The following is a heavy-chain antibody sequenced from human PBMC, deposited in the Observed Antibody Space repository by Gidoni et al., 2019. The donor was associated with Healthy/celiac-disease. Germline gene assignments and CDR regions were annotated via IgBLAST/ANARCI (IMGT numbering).Heavy chain of an antibody. D-gene: IGHD3-22*01. CDR1: GFTVSSNY. Sequence: EVQLVESGGGLIQPGGSLRLSCAASGFTVSSNYMSWVRQAPGKGLEWVSVIYSGGSTYYADSVKGRFTISRDNSKNTLYLQMNSLRAEDTAVYYCARVTMIVAGGFDYWGQGTLVTVSS. V-gene: IGHV3-53*01. CDR2: IYSGGST. J-gene: IGHJ4*02. CDR3: ARVTMIVAGGFDY.